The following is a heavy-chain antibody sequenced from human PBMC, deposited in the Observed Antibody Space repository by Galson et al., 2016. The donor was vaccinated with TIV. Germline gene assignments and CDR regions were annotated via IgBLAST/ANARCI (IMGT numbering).Heavy chain of an antibody. V-gene: IGHV3-9*01. CDR2: ISSNSVSR. D-gene: IGHD5-18*01. CDR3: SKARGYGYGSPRDYYYGMDV. J-gene: IGHJ6*02. CDR1: GFTFHDYG. Sequence: SLRLSCAASGFTFHDYGMHWVRQAPGKGLEWVSGISSNSVSRGYADSVKGRFTVSRDNAKNSLYLQMNSLRGEDTALYYCSKARGYGYGSPRDYYYGMDVWGRGTTVIVSS.